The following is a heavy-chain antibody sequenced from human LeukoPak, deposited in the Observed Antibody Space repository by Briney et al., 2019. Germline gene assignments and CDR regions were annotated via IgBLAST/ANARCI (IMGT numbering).Heavy chain of an antibody. CDR1: GFTFSSYS. Sequence: GGSLRLSCAASGFTFSSYSMNWVRQAPGKGLEWVSAISGSGGSTYYADSVKGRFTISRDNSKNTLYLQMNSLRAEDTAVYYCAKDPGGYSYGFDYWGQGTLVTVSS. J-gene: IGHJ4*02. CDR3: AKDPGGYSYGFDY. CDR2: ISGSGGST. D-gene: IGHD5-18*01. V-gene: IGHV3-23*01.